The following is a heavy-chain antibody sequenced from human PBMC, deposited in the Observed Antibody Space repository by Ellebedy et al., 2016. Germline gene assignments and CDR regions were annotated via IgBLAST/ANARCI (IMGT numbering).Heavy chain of an antibody. CDR2: ISGSGGST. J-gene: IGHJ6*03. CDR1: GFTFSSYA. CDR3: ARESDPYYYMDV. V-gene: IGHV3-23*01. Sequence: GESLKISXAASGFTFSSYAMSWVRQAPGKGLEWVSAISGSGGSTYYADSVKGRFTISRDNSKNTLYLQMNSLRAEDTAVYYCARESDPYYYMDVWGKGTTVTVSS.